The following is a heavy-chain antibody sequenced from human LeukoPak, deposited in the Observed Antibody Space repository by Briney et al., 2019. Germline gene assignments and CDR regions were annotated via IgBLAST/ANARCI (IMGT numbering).Heavy chain of an antibody. CDR1: GGSISSGGYY. D-gene: IGHD4-11*01. J-gene: IGHJ4*02. V-gene: IGHV4-31*03. CDR3: ARDAIDSNYFDF. Sequence: SETLSLTCTVSGGSISSGGYYWSWIRQYPGKGLEWIGYIHYSGSTHYNPSLSSRVTIPVDRSTNHFSLKVSSVTAADTAVYYCARDAIDSNYFDFWGQGTLVTVSS. CDR2: IHYSGST.